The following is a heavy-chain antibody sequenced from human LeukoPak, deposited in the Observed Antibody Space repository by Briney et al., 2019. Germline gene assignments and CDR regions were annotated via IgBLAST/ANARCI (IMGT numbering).Heavy chain of an antibody. J-gene: IGHJ4*02. CDR1: GFTFSSYA. CDR2: ISGSGGST. Sequence: TGGSLRLSCAASGFTFSSYAMSWVRQAPGKGLEWVSAISGSGGSTYYADSVKGRFTISRDNSMNTLYLQMNSLRAEDTAVYYCAKSLAYCGGDCYSFDYWGQGTLVTVSS. D-gene: IGHD2-21*02. CDR3: AKSLAYCGGDCYSFDY. V-gene: IGHV3-23*01.